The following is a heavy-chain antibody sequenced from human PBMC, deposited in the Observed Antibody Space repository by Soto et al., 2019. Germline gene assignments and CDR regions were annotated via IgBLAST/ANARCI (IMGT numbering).Heavy chain of an antibody. CDR3: ARWRYGDY. V-gene: IGHV1-18*01. J-gene: IGHJ4*02. CDR2: ISAHNGNT. CDR1: GYAFTTYG. D-gene: IGHD1-1*01. Sequence: QVHLVQSGAEVKKPGASVKVSCKGSGYAFTTYGITWVRQAPGQGLEWMGWISAHNGNTTSAQKPQGTVTVTRPTSPSPASMELSSLSSAATAVYYCARWRYGDYWGQGALVTVSS.